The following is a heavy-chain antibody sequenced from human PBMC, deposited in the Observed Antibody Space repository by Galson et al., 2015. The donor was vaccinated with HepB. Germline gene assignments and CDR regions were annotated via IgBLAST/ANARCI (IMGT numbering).Heavy chain of an antibody. Sequence: SLRLSCAASGFTFSSYAMHWVRQAPGKGLEYVSAISSNGGSTYYADSVKGRFTISRDNSKNTLYLQMSSLRAEDTAVYYCVKTSSGLFIGGYYFDYWGQGTLVTVSS. CDR2: ISSNGGST. CDR3: VKTSSGLFIGGYYFDY. D-gene: IGHD6-19*01. CDR1: GFTFSSYA. V-gene: IGHV3-64D*06. J-gene: IGHJ4*02.